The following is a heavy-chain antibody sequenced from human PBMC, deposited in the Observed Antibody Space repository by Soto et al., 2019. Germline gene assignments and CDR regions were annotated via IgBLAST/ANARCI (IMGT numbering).Heavy chain of an antibody. J-gene: IGHJ5*02. CDR1: GYTFTSYD. Sequence: ASVKVSYKASGYTFTSYDINWVRQATGQGLEWMGWMNPNSGNTGYAQKFQGRVTMTRNTSISTAYMELSSLRSEDTAVYYCARGTYSSSSFDTWGQGTLVTVSS. CDR3: ARGTYSSSSFDT. CDR2: MNPNSGNT. V-gene: IGHV1-8*01. D-gene: IGHD6-6*01.